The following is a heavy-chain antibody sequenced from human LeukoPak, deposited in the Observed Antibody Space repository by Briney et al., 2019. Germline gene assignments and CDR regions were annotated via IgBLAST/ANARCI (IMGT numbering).Heavy chain of an antibody. D-gene: IGHD2-2*01. CDR3: ARGYQLLSAPKKNNWFDP. CDR1: GGTFSSYA. CDR2: IIPIFGTA. V-gene: IGHV1-69*01. J-gene: IGHJ5*02. Sequence: SVKVSCKASGGTFSSYAISWVRQAPGQGLEWMGGIIPIFGTANYAQKFQGRVTITADESTSTAYMELSSLRSEDTAVYYCARGYQLLSAPKKNNWFDPWGQGTPVTVSS.